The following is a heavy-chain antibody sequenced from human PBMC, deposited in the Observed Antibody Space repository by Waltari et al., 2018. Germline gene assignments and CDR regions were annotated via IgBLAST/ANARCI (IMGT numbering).Heavy chain of an antibody. CDR2: ISSSSTTI. CDR3: ARENYYGSGTYPMDV. CDR1: EFTFSSYR. D-gene: IGHD3-10*01. J-gene: IGHJ6*04. V-gene: IGHV3-48*02. Sequence: EVQLVESGGGLVQPGGSLRLSCAASEFTFSSYRMNWVRQAPGKGLEWVSYISSSSTTIYYADSVKCRFTISRDNAKNSLYLQMNSLRDEDTAVYYCARENYYGSGTYPMDVWGKGTTVTVSS.